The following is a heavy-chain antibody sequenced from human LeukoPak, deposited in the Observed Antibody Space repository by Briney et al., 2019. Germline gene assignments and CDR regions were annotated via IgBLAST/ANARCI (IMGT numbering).Heavy chain of an antibody. Sequence: SVKVSCKASGGTFSSYTISWMRQAPGQGLEWMGRIIPILGIANYAQKFQGRVTITADKSTSTAYMELSSLRSEDTAVYYCASLPYGSGSRTLDYWGQGTLVTVSS. CDR1: GGTFSSYT. V-gene: IGHV1-69*02. D-gene: IGHD3-10*01. CDR2: IIPILGIA. CDR3: ASLPYGSGSRTLDY. J-gene: IGHJ4*02.